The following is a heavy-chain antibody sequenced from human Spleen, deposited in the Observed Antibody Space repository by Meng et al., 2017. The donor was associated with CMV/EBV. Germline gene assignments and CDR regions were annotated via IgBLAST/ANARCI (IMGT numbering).Heavy chain of an antibody. D-gene: IGHD4-11*01. V-gene: IGHV1-2*02. CDR1: GYSFTDYY. CDR2: INPNSGDK. CDR3: ARVGTSNYVDYFDY. Sequence: ASGYSFTDYYMHWARQAPGQGLEWMGWINPNSGDKKYAQKFQGRVTMARDTSISTAYMELSRLRSDDTAVYYCARVGTSNYVDYFDYWGQGMLVTVSS. J-gene: IGHJ4*02.